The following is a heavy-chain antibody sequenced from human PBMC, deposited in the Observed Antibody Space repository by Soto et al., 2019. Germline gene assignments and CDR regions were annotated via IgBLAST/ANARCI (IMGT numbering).Heavy chain of an antibody. CDR3: AKGLSSLGYDFWSGYSRSPYYYYYMDV. D-gene: IGHD3-3*01. CDR1: GFTFSSYA. J-gene: IGHJ6*03. V-gene: IGHV3-23*01. CDR2: ISGSGGST. Sequence: GGSLRLSCAASGFTFSSYAMSWVRQAPGKGLEWVSAISGSGGSTYYADSVKGRFTISRDNSKNTLYLQMNSLRAEDTAVYYCAKGLSSLGYDFWSGYSRSPYYYYYMDVWGKGTTVTVSS.